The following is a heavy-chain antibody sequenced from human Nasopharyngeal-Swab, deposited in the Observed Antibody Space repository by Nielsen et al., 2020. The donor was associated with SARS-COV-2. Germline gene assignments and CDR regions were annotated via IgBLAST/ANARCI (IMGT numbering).Heavy chain of an antibody. D-gene: IGHD3-9*01. V-gene: IGHV3-23*01. J-gene: IGHJ6*02. CDR1: GFTFSSYA. Sequence: GESLKISCAASGFTFSSYAMSWVRQAPGKGLEWVSAISGSGGSTYYADSVKGRFTISRDNSKNTLYLQMNSLRAEDTAVYYCAKDLPYYDILTGYYGYYYGMDVWGQGTTVTVSS. CDR3: AKDLPYYDILTGYYGYYYGMDV. CDR2: ISGSGGST.